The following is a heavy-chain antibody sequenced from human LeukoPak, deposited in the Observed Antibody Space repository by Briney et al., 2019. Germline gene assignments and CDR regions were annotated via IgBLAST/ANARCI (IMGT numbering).Heavy chain of an antibody. D-gene: IGHD3-16*01. CDR2: ISANSGNT. CDR3: ARDGNYAFDY. J-gene: IGHJ4*02. Sequence: AASVKVSCKPSGYSFTRNGISWVRQAPGQGLEWMAWISANSGNTNYAQNFQDRVTLTTDTSTSTAYMELRSLRSDDTAVYYCARDGNYAFDYWGQGTLVTVSS. CDR1: GYSFTRNG. V-gene: IGHV1-18*01.